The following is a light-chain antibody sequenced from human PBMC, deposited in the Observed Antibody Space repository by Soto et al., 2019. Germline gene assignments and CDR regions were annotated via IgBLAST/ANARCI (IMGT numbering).Light chain of an antibody. J-gene: IGKJ5*01. Sequence: EIVMTQSPATLSVSPGDTATLSCRASQYIRSSLAWYQQKPGQAPRLLIYGASTRATGVPARFSGGGSGTEFTLTISSLQSEDFAVYYCQQDYNLPITFGQGTRLEIK. CDR2: GAS. CDR1: QYIRSS. CDR3: QQDYNLPIT. V-gene: IGKV3-15*01.